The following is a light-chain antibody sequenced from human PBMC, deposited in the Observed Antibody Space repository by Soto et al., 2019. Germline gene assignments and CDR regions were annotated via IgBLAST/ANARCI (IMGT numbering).Light chain of an antibody. CDR2: GAS. CDR3: QQYNKWPPWT. Sequence: EIVMTQSPGTLSVSPGERATLSCRASQSVSTNVAWYQQKPGQAPRLLIYGASTRATGIPARFSGSGSGTEFTLTISSLQSEDFAAYYCQQYNKWPPWTVGQGTKVEI. V-gene: IGKV3-15*01. J-gene: IGKJ1*01. CDR1: QSVSTN.